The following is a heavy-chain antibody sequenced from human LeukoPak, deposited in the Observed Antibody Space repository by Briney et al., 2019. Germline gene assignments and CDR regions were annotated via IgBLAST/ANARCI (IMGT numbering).Heavy chain of an antibody. D-gene: IGHD3-22*01. V-gene: IGHV3-30*04. CDR3: ARALETYYYVGRGYYYLPVGND. J-gene: IGHJ4*02. Sequence: GRSLRLSCAASGFTFSTYAMHWVRQAPGKGLEWVAVISFDGSEKYYADSVKGRFTISRDNSKNTLYLQMNSLRAEDTAVYYCARALETYYYVGRGYYYLPVGNDWGQGTLVTVST. CDR2: ISFDGSEK. CDR1: GFTFSTYA.